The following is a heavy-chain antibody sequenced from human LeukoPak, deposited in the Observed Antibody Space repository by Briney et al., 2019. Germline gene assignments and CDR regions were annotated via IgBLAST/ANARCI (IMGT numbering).Heavy chain of an antibody. CDR1: GFTFSSYG. D-gene: IGHD3-10*01. V-gene: IGHV3-33*01. CDR3: ARVGSGSIHFDY. Sequence: PGGSLRLSCAASGFTFSSYGMHWVRQAPGKGLEGVAVIWYDGSNKYYAYSVKGRFTISRDNSKNTLYMQMNSLRAEATAVYYCARVGSGSIHFDYWGQGTLVTVSS. J-gene: IGHJ4*02. CDR2: IWYDGSNK.